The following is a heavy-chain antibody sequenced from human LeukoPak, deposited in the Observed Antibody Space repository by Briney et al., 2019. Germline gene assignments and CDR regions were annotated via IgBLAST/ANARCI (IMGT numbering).Heavy chain of an antibody. CDR1: GFTFSSYA. V-gene: IGHV3-30*04. Sequence: PGRSLRLSCAASGFTFSSYAMHWVRQAPGKGLEWVAVISYDGSNKYYADSVKGRFTISRDNSKNTLYLQMNSQRAEDTAVYYCARGGYSTDYYDSSKRVDYWGQGTLVTVSS. CDR2: ISYDGSNK. CDR3: ARGGYSTDYYDSSKRVDY. D-gene: IGHD3-22*01. J-gene: IGHJ4*02.